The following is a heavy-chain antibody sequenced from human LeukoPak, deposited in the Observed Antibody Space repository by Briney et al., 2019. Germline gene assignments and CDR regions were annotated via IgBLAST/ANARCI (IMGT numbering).Heavy chain of an antibody. CDR3: ARDRGLWLGEARDACD. V-gene: IGHV4-39*07. Sequence: AETLSLTCTVSGDSINNNVYYWGWIRQPPGKGLEWIAIISYSGTTYYNPSLKTRATISIDTSKNKFSLKVNSVTAADTAMYYCARDRGLWLGEARDACDMGPRDNGHSLF. CDR1: GDSINNNVYY. J-gene: IGHJ3*02. D-gene: IGHD3-10*01. CDR2: ISYSGTT.